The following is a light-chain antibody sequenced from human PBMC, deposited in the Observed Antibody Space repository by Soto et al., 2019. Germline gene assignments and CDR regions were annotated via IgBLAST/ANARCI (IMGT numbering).Light chain of an antibody. CDR2: ATS. V-gene: IGKV1-27*01. CDR3: QKYNSAPLT. J-gene: IGKJ4*01. Sequence: DVQMTQSPSSLSAFVGDRVTITCRASQGIAPYLAWFQQKPGKVPKLLIYATSTLQPGVPSRFSGSGSGTDFTLTISSLQPEDIATYYCQKYNSAPLTFGGGTKGEIK. CDR1: QGIAPY.